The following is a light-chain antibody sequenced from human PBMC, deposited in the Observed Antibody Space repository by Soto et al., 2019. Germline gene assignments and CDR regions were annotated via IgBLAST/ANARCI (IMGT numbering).Light chain of an antibody. Sequence: AIQMTQSPSSLSASVGDRVTITCRASQGIRNDLGWYQQKTGKAPKLLIYAASTLQSGVPSRFSGSGSGTDFTLTLSRLQPEDVATYYFLQDYNPLRTFGQGTKVEIK. CDR3: LQDYNPLRT. CDR1: QGIRND. CDR2: AAS. J-gene: IGKJ1*01. V-gene: IGKV1-6*01.